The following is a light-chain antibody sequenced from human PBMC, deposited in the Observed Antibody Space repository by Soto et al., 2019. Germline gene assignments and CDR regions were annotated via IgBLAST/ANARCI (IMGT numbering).Light chain of an antibody. J-gene: IGKJ2*01. V-gene: IGKV3-15*01. CDR2: GAS. Sequence: VKTHSPATLSVSPGERATLSCRASQSVSTNLAWYQQKPGQAPRLLIYGASTRATGVPGRFSGSGSGTEFTLTISSLQPEDFAVYYCQQYNEWYTFGQGTKLEIK. CDR3: QQYNEWYT. CDR1: QSVSTN.